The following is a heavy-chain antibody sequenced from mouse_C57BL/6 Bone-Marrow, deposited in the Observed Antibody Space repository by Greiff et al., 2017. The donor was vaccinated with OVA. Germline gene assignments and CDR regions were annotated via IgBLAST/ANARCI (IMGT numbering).Heavy chain of an antibody. J-gene: IGHJ3*01. CDR3: ARTETAQATAWFAY. CDR1: GYTFTSYW. D-gene: IGHD3-2*02. Sequence: VQLQQSGAELVKPGASVKLSCKASGYTFTSYWMHWVKQRPGRGLEWIGRIDPNSGGTKYNEKFKSKATLTVDKPSSTADMQLSRLTSEDSAVYYCARTETAQATAWFAYWGQGTLVTVSA. V-gene: IGHV1-72*01. CDR2: IDPNSGGT.